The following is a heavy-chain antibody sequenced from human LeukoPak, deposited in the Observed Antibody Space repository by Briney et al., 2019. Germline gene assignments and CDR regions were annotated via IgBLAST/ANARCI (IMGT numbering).Heavy chain of an antibody. CDR3: AKDNLPYYGSGSSFPH. V-gene: IGHV3-7*03. CDR2: IKEDGGEK. Sequence: PGGSLRLSCAASGFTFSSYWMSWVRQAPGKGLEGVATIKEDGGEKYYVDSVKGRFTISRDNAKNSLYLQMNSLRAEDTALYYCAKDNLPYYGSGSSFPHWGQGTLVTVSS. D-gene: IGHD3-10*01. J-gene: IGHJ1*01. CDR1: GFTFSSYW.